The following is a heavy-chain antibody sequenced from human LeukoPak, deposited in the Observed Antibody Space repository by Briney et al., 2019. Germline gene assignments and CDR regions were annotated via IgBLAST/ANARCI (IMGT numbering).Heavy chain of an antibody. J-gene: IGHJ4*02. CDR1: GYTFTSYY. V-gene: IGHV1-46*01. CDR2: INPSGGST. D-gene: IGHD4-17*01. Sequence: GASVKVSCKASGYTFTSYYMHWVRQARGQGVEWMGIINPSGGSTSYAQKFQGRVTMTRDTSTSTVYMELSSLRSEDTAVYYCARAAYGSYFDYWGQGTLVTVSS. CDR3: ARAAYGSYFDY.